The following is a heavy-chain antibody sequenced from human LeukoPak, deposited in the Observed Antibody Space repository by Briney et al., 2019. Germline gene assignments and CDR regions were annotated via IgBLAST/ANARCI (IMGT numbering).Heavy chain of an antibody. CDR2: IYYSGST. Sequence: SETLSLTCTVSGGSISSYYWSWIRQPPGKGLEWIGYIYYSGSTNYNPSLKSRVTISVDTSKNQFSLKLSSVTAADTAVYYCARGLRPLAASLIPFDYWGQGTLVTVSS. CDR1: GGSISSYY. V-gene: IGHV4-59*12. J-gene: IGHJ4*02. D-gene: IGHD6-6*01. CDR3: ARGLRPLAASLIPFDY.